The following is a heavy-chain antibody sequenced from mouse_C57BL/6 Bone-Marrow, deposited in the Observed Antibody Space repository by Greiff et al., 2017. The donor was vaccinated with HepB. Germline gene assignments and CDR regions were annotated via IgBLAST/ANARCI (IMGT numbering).Heavy chain of an antibody. V-gene: IGHV3-6*01. CDR2: ISYDGSN. J-gene: IGHJ3*01. Sequence: EVQLVESGPGLVKPSQSLSLTCSVTGYSITSGYYWNWIRQFPGNKLEWMGYISYDGSNNYNPSLKNRISITRDTSKNQFFLKLNSVTTEDTATYYCASYYYGSSAGFAYWGQGTLVTVSA. CDR3: ASYYYGSSAGFAY. CDR1: GYSITSGYY. D-gene: IGHD1-1*01.